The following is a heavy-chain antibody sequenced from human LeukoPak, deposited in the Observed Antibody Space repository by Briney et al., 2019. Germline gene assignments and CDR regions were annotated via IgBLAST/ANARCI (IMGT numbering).Heavy chain of an antibody. J-gene: IGHJ6*03. CDR2: INHSGST. D-gene: IGHD3-10*01. V-gene: IGHV4-34*01. CDR1: GGSFSGYY. Sequence: PSETLSLTCAVYGGSFSGYYWSWIRQPPGKGLEWIGEINHSGSTNYNPSLKSRVTMSVDTSKNQFSLKLSSVTAADTAVYYCARERRILWFGELSHYYYYMDVWGKGTTVTISS. CDR3: ARERRILWFGELSHYYYYMDV.